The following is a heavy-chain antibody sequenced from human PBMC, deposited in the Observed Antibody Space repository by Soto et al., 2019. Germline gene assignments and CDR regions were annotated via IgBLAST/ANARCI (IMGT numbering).Heavy chain of an antibody. J-gene: IGHJ6*02. V-gene: IGHV2-5*02. CDR1: GFPLSTSGVG. CDR2: IYWDDDK. Sequence: QITLKESGPTLVKPTQTLTLTCTFSGFPLSTSGVGVGWIRQPPGKALEWLALIYWDDDKRYSPSLKSRLTITKDTSKNQVVLTMTNMDPVDTATYYRAHRRGSGWYTRIMYGMDVWGQGTTVTVSS. CDR3: AHRRGSGWYTRIMYGMDV. D-gene: IGHD6-19*01.